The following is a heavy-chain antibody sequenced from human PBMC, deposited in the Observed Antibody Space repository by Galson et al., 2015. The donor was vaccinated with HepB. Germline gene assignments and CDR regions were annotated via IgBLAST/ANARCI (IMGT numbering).Heavy chain of an antibody. V-gene: IGHV3-48*02. CDR2: ISSSSTTI. D-gene: IGHD3-9*01. CDR3: AREPPAYYDVLTGYSYYYHAMDV. CDR1: GFTFSRSS. Sequence: SLRLSCAASGFTFSRSSMNWVRQAPGKGLEWVSYISSSSTTIYYADSVKGRFTISRDNAKNSLYLQMNGLRDEDTAVYYCAREPPAYYDVLTGYSYYYHAMDVWGQGTTVTVSS. J-gene: IGHJ6*02.